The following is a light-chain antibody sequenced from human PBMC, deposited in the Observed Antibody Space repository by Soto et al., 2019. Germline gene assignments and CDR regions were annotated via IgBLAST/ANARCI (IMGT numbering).Light chain of an antibody. CDR3: QQYNSYYP. J-gene: IGKJ2*01. V-gene: IGKV1-5*03. CDR2: QAS. CDR1: QSISTW. Sequence: DIQLTQSPSTLSSSVGDRVTITCRASQSISTWLAWYEQKAGKAPKLLIYQASSLQRGVPSKFSGNGSGTQFTLTISRLQPDDFASYYWQQYNSYYPFGEGTKLEI.